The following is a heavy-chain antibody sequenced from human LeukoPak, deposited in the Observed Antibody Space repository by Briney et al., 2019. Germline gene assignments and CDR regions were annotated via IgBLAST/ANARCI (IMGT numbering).Heavy chain of an antibody. Sequence: PGGSLRLSCAASGFTFNIFYMAWVRQAPGKGLEWVSSINRGGDGTYYADSVKGRFTISRDNSKNTLYLQMNSLRAEDTAVYYCVKDETGSSWYNWGQGTLVTVSS. J-gene: IGHJ4*02. CDR1: GFTFNIFY. CDR3: VKDETGSSWYN. D-gene: IGHD6-13*01. V-gene: IGHV3-23*01. CDR2: INRGGDGT.